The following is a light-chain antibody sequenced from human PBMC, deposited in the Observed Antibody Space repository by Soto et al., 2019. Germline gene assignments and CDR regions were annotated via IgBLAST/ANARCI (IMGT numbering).Light chain of an antibody. CDR1: SSDVGGNNH. CDR3: NSFAGSRGYV. V-gene: IGLV2-14*01. Sequence: QSVLTQPASMSGSPGQSITISCTGTSSDVGGNNHVSWCQQHPGKAPKLIIYGVTNRPSGVSYRFSGSKSGNTASLTISGLQAEDEADYYCNSFAGSRGYVFGTGTKVTVL. J-gene: IGLJ1*01. CDR2: GVT.